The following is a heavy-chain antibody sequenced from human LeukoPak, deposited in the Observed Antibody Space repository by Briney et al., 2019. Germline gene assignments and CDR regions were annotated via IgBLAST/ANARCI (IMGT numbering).Heavy chain of an antibody. CDR3: ARHEYCSGGNCFYGMDV. Sequence: PGGSLRLSCAASGFTFSSYAMHWVRQAPGKGLEWVAVISYDGSNKYYADSVKGRFTISRDNSKNTLYLQMNSLRAEDTAVYYCARHEYCSGGNCFYGMDVWGKGTTVTVSS. CDR2: ISYDGSNK. V-gene: IGHV3-30-3*01. D-gene: IGHD2-15*01. J-gene: IGHJ6*04. CDR1: GFTFSSYA.